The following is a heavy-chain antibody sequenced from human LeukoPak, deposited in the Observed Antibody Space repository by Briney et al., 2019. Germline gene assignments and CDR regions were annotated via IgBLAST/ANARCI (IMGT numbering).Heavy chain of an antibody. CDR2: IKQDGSEK. V-gene: IGHV3-7*01. CDR1: GFTFSSYW. D-gene: IGHD3-3*01. CDR3: ARDSDFWSGYRGYFDY. J-gene: IGHJ4*02. Sequence: PGGSLRLSCAASGFTFSSYWMSWVRQAPGKGLEWVANIKQDGSEKYYVDSVKGRFTISRDNAKNSLYLQMNSLRAEDTAVYYCARDSDFWSGYRGYFDYWGQGTLVTVSS.